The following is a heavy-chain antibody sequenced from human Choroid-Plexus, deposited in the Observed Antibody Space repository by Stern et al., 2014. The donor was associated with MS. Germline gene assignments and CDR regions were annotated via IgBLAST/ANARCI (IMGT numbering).Heavy chain of an antibody. Sequence: VQLVESGGGVAQPGRPLILSCAASGFTFSNFGMHWVRQAPGKGLEWVALISYDGSDKYYADSVKGRFAIFRDNSKNTLYMHMNSLRAEDTAVYYWAKDRQWSTYFFDYWGQGSLVTVSS. J-gene: IGHJ4*02. CDR2: ISYDGSDK. V-gene: IGHV3-30*18. CDR1: GFTFSNFG. D-gene: IGHD2-15*01. CDR3: AKDRQWSTYFFDY.